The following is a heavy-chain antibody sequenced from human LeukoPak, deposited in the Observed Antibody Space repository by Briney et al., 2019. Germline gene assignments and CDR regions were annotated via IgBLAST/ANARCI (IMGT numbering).Heavy chain of an antibody. CDR2: ISYSGST. Sequence: GSLRLSCAASGFTVSSNYMSWVRQAPGKGLEWIGGISYSGSTYYNPSLESRVTISADTSKNQLSLQLTSVTAADTAIYYCARVRLGAPDDNWGQGTLVTVSS. CDR3: ARVRLGAPDDN. J-gene: IGHJ4*02. D-gene: IGHD1-26*01. CDR1: GFTVSSNY. V-gene: IGHV4-39*07.